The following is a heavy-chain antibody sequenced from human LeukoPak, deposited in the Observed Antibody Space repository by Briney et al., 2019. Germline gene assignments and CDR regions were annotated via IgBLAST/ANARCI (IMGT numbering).Heavy chain of an antibody. Sequence: SVKVSCKASGGTFSSYAISWVRQAPGQGLEWMGRIIPILGIANYAQKFQGRVTITADKSTSTAYMELSSLRSEDTAVYYCARDLEEGAVAGTLGYWGQGTLVTVSS. CDR2: IIPILGIA. CDR1: GGTFSSYA. V-gene: IGHV1-69*04. CDR3: ARDLEEGAVAGTLGY. D-gene: IGHD6-19*01. J-gene: IGHJ4*02.